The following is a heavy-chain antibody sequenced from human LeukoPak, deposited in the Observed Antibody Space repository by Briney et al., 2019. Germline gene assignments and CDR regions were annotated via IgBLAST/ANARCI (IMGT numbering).Heavy chain of an antibody. CDR1: GFTFSSYA. Sequence: GGSLRLSCAASGFTFSSYAMHWVRQAPGKGLEWVAVISYDGSNKYYADSVKGRFTISRDNSKNTLYLQMNSLRAEDTAVYYCARGQGPIVVERTIDYWGQGTLVTVSS. V-gene: IGHV3-30*04. CDR2: ISYDGSNK. CDR3: ARGQGPIVVERTIDY. J-gene: IGHJ4*02. D-gene: IGHD2-15*01.